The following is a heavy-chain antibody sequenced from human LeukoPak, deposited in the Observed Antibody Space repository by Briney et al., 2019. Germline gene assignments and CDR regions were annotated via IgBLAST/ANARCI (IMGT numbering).Heavy chain of an antibody. D-gene: IGHD6-6*01. CDR2: ISSSSSYI. V-gene: IGHV3-21*01. CDR1: GFNFNNYA. J-gene: IGHJ5*02. CDR3: AKGYSSSSNWFDP. Sequence: GGSLRLSCAASGFNFNNYAMNWARQAPGKGLEWVSSISSSSSYIYYADSVKGRFTISRDNAKNSLYLQMNSLRAEDTAVYYCAKGYSSSSNWFDPWGQGTLVTVSS.